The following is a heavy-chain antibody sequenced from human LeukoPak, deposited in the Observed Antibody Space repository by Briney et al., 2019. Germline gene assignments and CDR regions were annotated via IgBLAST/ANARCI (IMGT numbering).Heavy chain of an antibody. Sequence: ASVKVSCKASGYTFTDYYIQWLRKAPGQGLEWRGWINPNSGGTNSAQKFQGRVTMTRDTSVSTAYMELSRLRSDDTAVYYCARDHCTSSGCYEYYYYGVDVWGQGTTVTVSS. CDR3: ARDHCTSSGCYEYYYYGVDV. CDR2: INPNSGGT. D-gene: IGHD2-2*01. J-gene: IGHJ6*02. V-gene: IGHV1-2*02. CDR1: GYTFTDYY.